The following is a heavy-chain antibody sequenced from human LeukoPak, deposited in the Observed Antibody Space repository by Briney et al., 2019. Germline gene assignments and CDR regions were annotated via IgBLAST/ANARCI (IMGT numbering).Heavy chain of an antibody. CDR3: ATKLYSSGWPPRFDY. Sequence: ASVEVSCKVSGYTLTELSMHWVRQAPGKGLEWMGGFDPEDGETIYAQKFQGRVTMTEDTSTDTAYMELSSLRSEDTAVYYCATKLYSSGWPPRFDYWGQGTLVTVSS. D-gene: IGHD6-19*01. V-gene: IGHV1-24*01. J-gene: IGHJ4*02. CDR1: GYTLTELS. CDR2: FDPEDGET.